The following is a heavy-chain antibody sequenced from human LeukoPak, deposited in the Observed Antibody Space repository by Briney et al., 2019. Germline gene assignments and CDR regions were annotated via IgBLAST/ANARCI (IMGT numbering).Heavy chain of an antibody. Sequence: GGSLRLSCAASGFTFSSYWMSWVRQAPGKGLEWVANIKQDGSEKYYVDSVKGRFTISRDNAKNSLYLQMNSLRAEDTAVYYCAKDMAYSGSPGGSDYWGQGTLVTVSS. J-gene: IGHJ4*02. V-gene: IGHV3-7*03. CDR1: GFTFSSYW. D-gene: IGHD1-26*01. CDR2: IKQDGSEK. CDR3: AKDMAYSGSPGGSDY.